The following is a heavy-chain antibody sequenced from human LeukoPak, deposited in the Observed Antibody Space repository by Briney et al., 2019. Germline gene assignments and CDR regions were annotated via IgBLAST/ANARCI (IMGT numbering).Heavy chain of an antibody. J-gene: IGHJ6*03. CDR1: GVTFSSYW. CDR3: AREGMDV. CDR2: IKQDGSEK. Sequence: SGGSLRLSCAASGVTFSSYWMSWVRQAPGKGLERVANIKQDGSEKNYVDSVKGRFTISRDNVKNSLYLQMNSLRAEDTAVYYCAREGMDVWGKGATVTVSS. V-gene: IGHV3-7*01.